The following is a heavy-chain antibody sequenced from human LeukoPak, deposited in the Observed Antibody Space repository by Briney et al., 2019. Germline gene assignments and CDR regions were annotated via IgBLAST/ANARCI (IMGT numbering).Heavy chain of an antibody. Sequence: GGSLRLSCVASEFTFSNYAMHWVRQAPVKGLEWLAVIPYDGNNKFYADSVKGRFTISRDNSKNTLYLQMNSLRDEDTAVYYCARGDVWSGYHMYYFDYWGQGTLVTVSS. J-gene: IGHJ4*02. CDR2: IPYDGNNK. CDR1: EFTFSNYA. CDR3: ARGDVWSGYHMYYFDY. D-gene: IGHD3-3*01. V-gene: IGHV3-30-3*01.